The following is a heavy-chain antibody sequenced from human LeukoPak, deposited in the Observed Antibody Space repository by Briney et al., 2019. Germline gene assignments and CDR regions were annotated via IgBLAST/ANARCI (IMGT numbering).Heavy chain of an antibody. CDR1: GGSITSSNYY. D-gene: IGHD2-8*01. V-gene: IGHV4-39*07. CDR3: AGLGNGRTFDS. J-gene: IGHJ4*02. CDR2: IYYSGAP. Sequence: SETLSLTCTVSGGSITSSNYYWGWIRQPPGKGLEWIGSIYYSGAPFYNPSLKSRVTISVDTSKNQFSLKLSSVTAADTAVYYCAGLGNGRTFDSWGQGTLVTVSS.